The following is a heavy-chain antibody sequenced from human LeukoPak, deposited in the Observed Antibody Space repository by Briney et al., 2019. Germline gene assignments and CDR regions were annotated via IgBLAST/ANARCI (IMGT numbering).Heavy chain of an antibody. Sequence: SETLSLTCTVSGGSISSANYYRSWIRQPAGKRLEWIGRIYTSGSIDYNPSLKSRVIISVDTSKNQFSLNLSSVTAADTAVYYCARYCSGGRCSSTWGQGTLVTVSS. CDR1: GGSISSANYY. CDR3: ARYCSGGRCSST. D-gene: IGHD2-15*01. CDR2: IYTSGSI. V-gene: IGHV4-61*02. J-gene: IGHJ5*02.